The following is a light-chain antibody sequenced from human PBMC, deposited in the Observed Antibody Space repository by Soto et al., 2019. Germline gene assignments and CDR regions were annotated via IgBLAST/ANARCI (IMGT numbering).Light chain of an antibody. J-gene: IGKJ1*01. CDR3: QQYSTYPSA. CDR2: EAS. Sequence: DIQMTQSPSTLSASVGDRVTITCRASQSTSTWLAWYQQRPGKTPKLLISEASKLESGVPSRFSGSVSGTEFTLTISSLQPDDFATYYCQQYSTYPSAFGQGTKVEIK. V-gene: IGKV1-5*03. CDR1: QSTSTW.